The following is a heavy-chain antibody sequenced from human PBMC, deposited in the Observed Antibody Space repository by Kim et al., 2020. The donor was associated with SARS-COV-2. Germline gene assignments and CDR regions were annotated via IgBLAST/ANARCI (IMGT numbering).Heavy chain of an antibody. J-gene: IGHJ2*01. D-gene: IGHD2-15*01. V-gene: IGHV1-2*02. Sequence: NYAQKFQGRVTMTRDTSISTDYMELSRLRSDDTAVYYCARKGPATYWYFDLWGRGTLVTVSS. CDR3: ARKGPATYWYFDL.